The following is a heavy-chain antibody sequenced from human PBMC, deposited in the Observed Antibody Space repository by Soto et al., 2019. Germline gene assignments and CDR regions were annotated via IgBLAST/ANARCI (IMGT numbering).Heavy chain of an antibody. CDR3: AYSRLPSTVTTSAEYFQH. CDR2: IYWDDDK. CDR1: GFSLSTSGVG. J-gene: IGHJ1*01. D-gene: IGHD4-17*01. Sequence: QITLKESGPTLVKPTQTLTLTYTFSGFSLSTSGVGVAWIRQPPGKALEWLALIYWDDDKRYSPSLKSRLTITKDTSKNQVVLTMTNLDPVDTATYYCAYSRLPSTVTTSAEYFQHWGQGTLVTVSS. V-gene: IGHV2-5*02.